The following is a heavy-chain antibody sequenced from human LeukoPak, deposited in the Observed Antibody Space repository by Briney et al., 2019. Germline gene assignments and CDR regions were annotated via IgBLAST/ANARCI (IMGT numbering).Heavy chain of an antibody. CDR1: GFTFSSYW. J-gene: IGHJ6*02. CDR2: IKQDGSEK. D-gene: IGHD3-3*01. Sequence: GGSLRLSCAASGFTFSSYWMSWVRQAPGKGLERVANIKQDGSEKYYVDSVKGRFTISRDNAKNSLYLQMNSLRAEDTAVYYCARVGLRFLEWFDPYYYYGMDVWGQGTTVTVSS. CDR3: ARVGLRFLEWFDPYYYYGMDV. V-gene: IGHV3-7*01.